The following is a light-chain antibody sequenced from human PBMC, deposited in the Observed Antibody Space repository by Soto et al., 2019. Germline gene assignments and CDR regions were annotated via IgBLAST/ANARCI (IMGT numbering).Light chain of an antibody. CDR2: EVS. Sequence: QSALTQPASVSGSPGQSITISCTGTSSDVGGYNYVSWYQQHPGKAPKLVIYEVSNRPSGVSNRFSGSKSGNTASLTISGRQAEDEADYYCSSYTSSSIDYVFGTGTKLTVL. J-gene: IGLJ1*01. CDR3: SSYTSSSIDYV. V-gene: IGLV2-14*01. CDR1: SSDVGGYNY.